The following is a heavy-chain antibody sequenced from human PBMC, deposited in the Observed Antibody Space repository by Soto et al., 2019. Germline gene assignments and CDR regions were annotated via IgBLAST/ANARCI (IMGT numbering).Heavy chain of an antibody. Sequence: QLQLQESRPGLVKPSETLSLTCTVSGDSISSSRYSWGWVRQPPGKGLEWIGSIYYSGSTYYNPSRKSRVTRSGDTSKNQFSRKPSSVTAADAAGYDGAREGGGATTKTGMRIDYWGQGTLVTVSS. V-gene: IGHV4-39*02. CDR2: IYYSGST. J-gene: IGHJ4*02. D-gene: IGHD1-26*01. CDR1: GDSISSSRYS. CDR3: AREGGGATTKTGMRIDY.